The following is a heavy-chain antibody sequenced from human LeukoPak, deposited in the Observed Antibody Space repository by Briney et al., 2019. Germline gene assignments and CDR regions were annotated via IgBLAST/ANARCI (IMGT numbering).Heavy chain of an antibody. CDR2: ISGSGGST. D-gene: IGHD3-10*01. CDR1: GFTFSSYG. Sequence: PGGSLRLSCAASGFTFSSYGMSWVRQAPGKGLEWVSAISGSGGSTYYADSVRGRFTISRDNSKNTLYLQMNSLRAEDTAVYYCAKGSMWFGELPRYYYMDVWGKGTTVTISS. CDR3: AKGSMWFGELPRYYYMDV. J-gene: IGHJ6*03. V-gene: IGHV3-23*01.